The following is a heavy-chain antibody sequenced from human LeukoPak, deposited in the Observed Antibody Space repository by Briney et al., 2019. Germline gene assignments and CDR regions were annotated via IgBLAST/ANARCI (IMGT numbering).Heavy chain of an antibody. CDR3: ARGRYQPLPDY. D-gene: IGHD2-2*01. CDR2: IYPGDADT. Sequence: GESLKISCKGPGFNFTTYWIGWVRQVPGQGLEWMGIIYPGDADTRYSTSFQGQVTISADKSISSAYLQWSRLKASDTAMYYCARGRYQPLPDYWGQGTLVTVSS. J-gene: IGHJ4*02. V-gene: IGHV5-51*01. CDR1: GFNFTTYW.